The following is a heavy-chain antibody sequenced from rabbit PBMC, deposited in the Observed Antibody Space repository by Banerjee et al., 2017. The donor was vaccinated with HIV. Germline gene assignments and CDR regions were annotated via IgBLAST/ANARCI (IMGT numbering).Heavy chain of an antibody. CDR3: ARDGDDDAYGYLDWLD. J-gene: IGHJ5*01. Sequence: QEQLEESGGDLVKPGASLTLTGTASGFFFSSRDWICWVRQAPGKGLEWIACVDAGTSGTTYYANWVNGRFTISKTSSTTVTLQMTSLTAADTATYFCARDGDDDAYGYLDWLD. V-gene: IGHV1S45*01. D-gene: IGHD6-1*01. CDR2: VDAGTSGTT. CDR1: GFFFSSRDW.